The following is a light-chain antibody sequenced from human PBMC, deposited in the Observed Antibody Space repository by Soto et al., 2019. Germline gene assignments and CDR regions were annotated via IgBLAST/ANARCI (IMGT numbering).Light chain of an antibody. CDR2: DAS. CDR3: QQRSNWPPIT. J-gene: IGKJ5*01. CDR1: QAVNTR. Sequence: EIVLTQSPATLSSFPGDRVTLSCMASQAVNTRLALYQHKPGQAPRLLIYDASNRATGIPARFNGSGSGTDFTLTISTLEPEDFAIYYCQQRSNWPPITFGQGTRLEIK. V-gene: IGKV3-11*01.